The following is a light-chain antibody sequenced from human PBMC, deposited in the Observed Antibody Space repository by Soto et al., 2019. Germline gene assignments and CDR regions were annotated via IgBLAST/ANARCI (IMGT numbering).Light chain of an antibody. CDR3: LQDHDDSWT. CDR1: QSISARH. V-gene: IGKV3-20*01. Sequence: TQSPGTLSLSPGERATLSCRASQSISARHLAWYQQKPGQAPRLLIYGASSRATGIPDRLSGSGSGTDFTLTVSSLQPEDFATYYCLQDHDDSWTFGQGTKVDIK. CDR2: GAS. J-gene: IGKJ1*01.